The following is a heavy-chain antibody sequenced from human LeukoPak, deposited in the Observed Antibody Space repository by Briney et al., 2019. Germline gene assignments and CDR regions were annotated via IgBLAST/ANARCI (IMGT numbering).Heavy chain of an antibody. Sequence: SVKVSCKASGGTFSSYAISWVRQAPGQGPEWMGGIIPIFGTANYAQKFQGRVTITADKSTSTAYMELSSLRSEDTAVYYCARVGNYDILTGYYTFDYWGQGTLVTVSS. CDR1: GGTFSSYA. V-gene: IGHV1-69*06. J-gene: IGHJ4*02. CDR2: IIPIFGTA. CDR3: ARVGNYDILTGYYTFDY. D-gene: IGHD3-9*01.